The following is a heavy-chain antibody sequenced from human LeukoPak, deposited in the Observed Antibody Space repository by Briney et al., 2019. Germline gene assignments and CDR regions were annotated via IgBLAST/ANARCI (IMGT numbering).Heavy chain of an antibody. J-gene: IGHJ4*02. V-gene: IGHV4-39*07. D-gene: IGHD3-10*01. CDR3: ARTRQTITMVRGGHYYFDY. CDR2: IYYSGNT. CDR1: GGSISSSSYY. Sequence: SETLSLTCTVSGGSISSSSYYWGWIRQPPGKGLEWIGSIYYSGNTYYNSSLKSRVTISVDTSKNQFSLKLSSVTAADTAVYYCARTRQTITMVRGGHYYFDYWGQGTLVTVSS.